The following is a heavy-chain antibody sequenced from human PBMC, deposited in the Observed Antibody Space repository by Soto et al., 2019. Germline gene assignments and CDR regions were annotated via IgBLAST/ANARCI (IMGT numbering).Heavy chain of an antibody. V-gene: IGHV3-53*04. CDR2: LHSGGDT. CDR3: ARDGPYYYASRMDV. D-gene: IGHD3-10*01. J-gene: IGHJ6*02. CDR1: GIPVSSNY. Sequence: EVQLVESGGGLVQPGGSLRLSCAASGIPVSSNYMTWVRQAPGKGLEWVSVLHSGGDTYYANSVKGRFTISRHYTTNTLFLQMNSLTPEDTALYYCARDGPYYYASRMDVWGQGTTVTVSS.